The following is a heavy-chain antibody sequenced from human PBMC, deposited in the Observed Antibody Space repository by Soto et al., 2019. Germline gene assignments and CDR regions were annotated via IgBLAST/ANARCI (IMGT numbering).Heavy chain of an antibody. CDR1: GFTFSSYA. Sequence: EVQLLESGGGLVQPGGSLRLSCAASGFTFSSYAMSWVRQAPGKGLEWVSAISGSGGSTYYADSVKGRFTNSRDNSKNPLYLQMNSLRAEDTAVYYCAKDYSNYDSYYFDCWGQGTLVTVSS. CDR2: ISGSGGST. V-gene: IGHV3-23*01. J-gene: IGHJ4*02. D-gene: IGHD4-4*01. CDR3: AKDYSNYDSYYFDC.